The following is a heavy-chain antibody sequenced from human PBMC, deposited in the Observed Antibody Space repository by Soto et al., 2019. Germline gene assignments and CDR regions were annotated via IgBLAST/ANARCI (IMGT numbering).Heavy chain of an antibody. CDR1: GGSISSHY. V-gene: IGHV4-59*11. J-gene: IGHJ4*02. CDR2: ISYSGST. Sequence: SETLSLTCTVSGGSISSHYWSWIRQPPGKGLEWIGYISYSGSTNYNPSLRSRVTISVDTSKNHFSLKLTSVTAADTAVYYCARQNYYDTSGYYYAFDYWGQGALVTVSS. CDR3: ARQNYYDTSGYYYAFDY. D-gene: IGHD3-22*01.